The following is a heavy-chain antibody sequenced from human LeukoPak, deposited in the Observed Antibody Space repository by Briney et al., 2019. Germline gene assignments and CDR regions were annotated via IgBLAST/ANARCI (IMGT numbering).Heavy chain of an antibody. V-gene: IGHV4-59*01. Sequence: PSETLSLTCTVSGGSISSYYWSWIRQPPGKGLEWIGHIYYSGTTDYNPSLKNRVTISVDTSNNQFSLKVSSVTAADTAVYYCARSSGAYRSFDYWGQGTLVPVSS. D-gene: IGHD1-26*01. J-gene: IGHJ4*02. CDR3: ARSSGAYRSFDY. CDR1: GGSISSYY. CDR2: IYYSGTT.